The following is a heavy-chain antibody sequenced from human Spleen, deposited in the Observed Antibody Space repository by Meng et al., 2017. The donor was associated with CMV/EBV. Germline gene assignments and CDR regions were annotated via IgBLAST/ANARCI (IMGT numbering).Heavy chain of an antibody. J-gene: IGHJ3*02. V-gene: IGHV3-13*01. Sequence: SGFTFSSYDMHWVRQAPGKGLEWVSTIDNDGDTYYSGSVKGRFTISREDVKNSLYLQMNSLRAGDTAVYYCARGSSWFGESADAFDIWGQGTMVTVSS. CDR1: GFTFSSYD. D-gene: IGHD3-10*01. CDR2: IDNDGDT. CDR3: ARGSSWFGESADAFDI.